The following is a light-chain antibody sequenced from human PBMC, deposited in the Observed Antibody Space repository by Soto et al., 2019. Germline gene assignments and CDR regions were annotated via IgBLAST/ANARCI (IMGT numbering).Light chain of an antibody. J-gene: IGKJ2*01. CDR3: QQSDSIPYT. V-gene: IGKV1-39*01. CDR2: AAS. CDR1: QSISRY. Sequence: DIPMTQSPSSLSASVGDRVTITCRASRASQSISRYLNWYQQKPGRAPKLLIYAASSLQSGVPSRFSGSGSGTDFTLTISSLQPEDFATYYSQQSDSIPYTFGQGTKLEIK.